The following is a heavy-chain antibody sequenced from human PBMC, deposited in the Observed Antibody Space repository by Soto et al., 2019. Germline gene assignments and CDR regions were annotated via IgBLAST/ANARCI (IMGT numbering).Heavy chain of an antibody. CDR2: IIPIFGTA. CDR1: GGTFSSYA. J-gene: IGHJ3*02. D-gene: IGHD2-2*01. V-gene: IGHV1-69*06. Sequence: QVQLVQSGAEVKKPGSSVKVSCKASGGTFSSYAISWVRQAPGQGLEWMGGIIPIFGTANYAQKCQGRVTITADKSTSTAYMELSRLRSEDTAVYYCARWAVVVPAALGGAFDIWGQGTMVTVSS. CDR3: ARWAVVVPAALGGAFDI.